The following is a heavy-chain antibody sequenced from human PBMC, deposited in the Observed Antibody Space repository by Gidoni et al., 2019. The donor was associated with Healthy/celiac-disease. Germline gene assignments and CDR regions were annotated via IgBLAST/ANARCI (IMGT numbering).Heavy chain of an antibody. CDR2: ISGSGGST. J-gene: IGHJ4*02. CDR3: AKDFYPRMWELLGREFDY. D-gene: IGHD1-26*01. Sequence: EVQLLESGGGVLQPGGSLRLSCAASGFTFSHSAMGWVRPAPGKGLEWVSTISGSGGSTNYADSVKGRFTISRDNSKNTLYLQMNSLRAEDTALYYCAKDFYPRMWELLGREFDYWGQGTLVTVSS. V-gene: IGHV3-23*01. CDR1: GFTFSHSA.